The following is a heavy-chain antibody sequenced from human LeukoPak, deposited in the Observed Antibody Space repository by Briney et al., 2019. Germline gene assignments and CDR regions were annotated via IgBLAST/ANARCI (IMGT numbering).Heavy chain of an antibody. CDR1: GDSISGYY. CDR2: IYYSGST. J-gene: IGHJ3*02. CDR3: ARYAGLGAFDI. Sequence: SEILSLTCTVSGDSISGYYWSWMRQPPGKGLEWIGYIYYSGSTNYNPSLKSRVTISVDTSKNQFSLKLSFVTAADTAVYYCARYAGLGAFDIWGQGTMVSVSS. V-gene: IGHV4-59*01. D-gene: IGHD6-13*01.